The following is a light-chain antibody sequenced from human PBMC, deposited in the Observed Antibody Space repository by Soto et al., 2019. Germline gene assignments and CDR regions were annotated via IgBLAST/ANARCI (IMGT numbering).Light chain of an antibody. J-gene: IGKJ5*01. V-gene: IGKV3-15*01. CDR3: QQYYNWPRT. CDR1: QSVSSD. Sequence: EIVMTQSPATLSVSPGERASLSCRASQSVSSDLAWYQQKPGQAPRLLIYDASTRATGIPARFSGSGSGTEFTLTINSLQAEDCAVYYCQQYYNWPRTFGQGTRLEIK. CDR2: DAS.